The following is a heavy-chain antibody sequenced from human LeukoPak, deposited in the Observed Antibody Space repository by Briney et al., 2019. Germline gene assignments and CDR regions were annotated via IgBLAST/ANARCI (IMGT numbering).Heavy chain of an antibody. CDR1: GFTFSDYY. V-gene: IGHV3-11*04. CDR2: ISSSGSTI. Sequence: GGSLRLSCAASGFTFSDYYMSWIRQAPGKGLEWVSYISSSGSTIYYADSVKGRFTISRDNAKNSLYLQMNSLRAEDTAVYYCARDQNIAAATFDYWGQGTLVTVSS. D-gene: IGHD6-13*01. J-gene: IGHJ4*02. CDR3: ARDQNIAAATFDY.